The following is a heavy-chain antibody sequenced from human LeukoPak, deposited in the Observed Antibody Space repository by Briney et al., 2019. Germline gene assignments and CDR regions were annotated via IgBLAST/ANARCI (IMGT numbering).Heavy chain of an antibody. Sequence: GGSLRLSCVASGFTFSSYGMHWVRQVPGKGLEWVAAMWYDGSKQYYADSVKGRFTISRDDSKNTLYLQMNSLRAEDTAVFYCARDLGINYYYFDYWGQGTLVTVSS. J-gene: IGHJ4*02. CDR3: ARDLGINYYYFDY. D-gene: IGHD1-7*01. V-gene: IGHV3-33*01. CDR2: MWYDGSKQ. CDR1: GFTFSSYG.